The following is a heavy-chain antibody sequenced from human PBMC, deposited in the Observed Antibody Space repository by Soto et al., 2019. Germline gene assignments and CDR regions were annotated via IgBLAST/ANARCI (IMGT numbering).Heavy chain of an antibody. D-gene: IGHD2-2*01. CDR2: IYDTGTT. CDR1: GGSISNVGYF. CDR3: ARVMAAMQNWLDP. Sequence: QVQLQESGPGLVKPSQTLSLTCTVSGGSISNVGYFWSWIRQPPGKGLAWIGFIYDTGTTYYNSSLSIRVSIAIDTSKSHFSLKLNSVTAADTAVYYWARVMAAMQNWLDPWGQVTLVTVS. V-gene: IGHV4-30-4*01. J-gene: IGHJ5*02.